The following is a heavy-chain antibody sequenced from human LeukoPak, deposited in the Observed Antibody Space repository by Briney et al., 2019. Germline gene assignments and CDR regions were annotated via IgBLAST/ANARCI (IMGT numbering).Heavy chain of an antibody. CDR1: ADSISSSSYY. J-gene: IGHJ4*02. Sequence: SETLSLTCTVNADSISSSSYYWGWIRQPPGKGLEWIGSRYYNGSTYYNPSLKSRITISGDTSKNQFSLKLSSVTAADTAVYYCARQWKQLWYVDYWGQGTLVTVSS. D-gene: IGHD5-18*01. V-gene: IGHV4-39*01. CDR2: RYYNGST. CDR3: ARQWKQLWYVDY.